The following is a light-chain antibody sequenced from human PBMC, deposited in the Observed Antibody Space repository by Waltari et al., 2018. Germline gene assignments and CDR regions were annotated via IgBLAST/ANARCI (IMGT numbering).Light chain of an antibody. J-gene: IGKJ1*01. CDR2: GAS. CDR3: QHYLRLPVT. V-gene: IGKV3-20*01. CDR1: ESVSRA. Sequence: EIALTQSRGTLSLSVGERAIVSCRASESVSRALAWYQQKPGQAPRLLIYGASTRATGIPDRFSGSGSGTDFSLTISRLEPDDFAVYYCQHYLRLPVTFGQGTTVEI.